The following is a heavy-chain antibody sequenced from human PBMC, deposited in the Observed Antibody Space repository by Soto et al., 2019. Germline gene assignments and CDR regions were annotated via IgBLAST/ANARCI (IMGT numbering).Heavy chain of an antibody. J-gene: IGHJ4*02. CDR1: GGSISSGGYY. Sequence: SETLSLTCTVSGGSISSGGYYWSWIRQHPGKGLEWIGYIYYSGSTYYNPSLKSRVTISVDASKNQFSLKLSSVTAADKAVYYCARDPRLGIDYWGQGTLVTVS. CDR3: ARDPRLGIDY. CDR2: IYYSGST. V-gene: IGHV4-31*03. D-gene: IGHD7-27*01.